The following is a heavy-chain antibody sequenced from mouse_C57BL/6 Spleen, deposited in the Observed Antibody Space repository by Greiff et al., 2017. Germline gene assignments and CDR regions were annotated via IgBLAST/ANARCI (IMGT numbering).Heavy chain of an antibody. CDR1: GYTFAGYW. D-gene: IGHD4-1*01. CDR3: ARALTGGWGAY. Sequence: QVQLKQSGAELMKPGASVQLSCQATGYTFAGYWIEWVKQRPGHGLEWIGEILPGSGSTTYTETFTGTAPFTADTSSNTAYMRLSSLTTEDSVSYYCARALTGGWGAYWGQESLGSVSA. V-gene: IGHV1-9*01. J-gene: IGHJ3*01. CDR2: ILPGSGST.